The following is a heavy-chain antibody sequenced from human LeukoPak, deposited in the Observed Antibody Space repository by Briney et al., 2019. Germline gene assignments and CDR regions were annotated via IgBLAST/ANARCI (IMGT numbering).Heavy chain of an antibody. J-gene: IGHJ5*02. CDR1: GGSFSGYY. V-gene: IGHV4-34*01. Sequence: SETLSLTCAVYGGSFSGYYWSWIRQPPGKGLEWIGEINHSGSTNYNPSLKSRVTISVDTSKNQFSLKLSSVSAADTAVYYCARQTTVTTSGWFDPWGQGNLVTVSS. CDR3: ARQTTVTTSGWFDP. D-gene: IGHD4-17*01. CDR2: INHSGST.